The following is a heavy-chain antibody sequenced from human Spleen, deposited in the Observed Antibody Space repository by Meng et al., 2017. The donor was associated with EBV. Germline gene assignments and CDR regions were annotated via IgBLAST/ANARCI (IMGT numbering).Heavy chain of an antibody. D-gene: IGHD4-11*01. CDR3: ASRGDGIFSNYDWFDL. Sequence: QGQIQQWGAGLLQPSETLSLTCAVYGGSLSGYYWSWIRQPPGKGLEWIGEINHGGGTSYNPSLKSRVTMSLDTSMNHFSLKLTSVTAADTAVYYCASRGDGIFSNYDWFDLWGQGTLVTASS. V-gene: IGHV4-34*01. J-gene: IGHJ5*02. CDR2: INHGGGT. CDR1: GGSLSGYY.